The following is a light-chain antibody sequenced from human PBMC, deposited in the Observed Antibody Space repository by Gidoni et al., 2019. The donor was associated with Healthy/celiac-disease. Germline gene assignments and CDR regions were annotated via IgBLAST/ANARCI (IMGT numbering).Light chain of an antibody. Sequence: EIVMTQSPATLSVSPGERATLSCRASQSVSSNLAWYQQNPGQAPRLLIYGASTRATGIPARFSGSGSGTEFTLTISSLQSEDFAVYYCQQYNNWPPLYTFXQXTKLXIK. CDR1: QSVSSN. J-gene: IGKJ2*01. CDR2: GAS. V-gene: IGKV3-15*01. CDR3: QQYNNWPPLYT.